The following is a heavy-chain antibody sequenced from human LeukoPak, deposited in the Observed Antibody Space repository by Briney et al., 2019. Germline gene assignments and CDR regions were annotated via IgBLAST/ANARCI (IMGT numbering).Heavy chain of an antibody. Sequence: PSGTLSLTCTVSGYSISSGYHWGWIRQPPGKGLEWIGSIYHSGSTYYNPSLKSRVTISVDTSKNQFSLKLSSVTAADTAVYYCARGRIARLPYSDYWGQGTLVTVSS. V-gene: IGHV4-38-2*02. D-gene: IGHD3-16*01. CDR3: ARGRIARLPYSDY. CDR1: GYSISSGYH. J-gene: IGHJ4*02. CDR2: IYHSGST.